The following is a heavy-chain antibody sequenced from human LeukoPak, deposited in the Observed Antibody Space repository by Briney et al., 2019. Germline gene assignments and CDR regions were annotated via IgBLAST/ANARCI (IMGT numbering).Heavy chain of an antibody. CDR3: ARGAGEYHDFWSGYPVSRYFDY. CDR1: GGSISSGGYY. V-gene: IGHV4-30-2*01. D-gene: IGHD3-3*01. J-gene: IGHJ4*02. Sequence: SQTLSLTCTVSGGSISSGGYYWSWIRQPPGKGLEWIGYIYHSGSTYYNPSLKSRVTISVDRSKNQFSLKLSSVTAADTAVYYCARGAGEYHDFWSGYPVSRYFDYWGQGTLVTVSS. CDR2: IYHSGST.